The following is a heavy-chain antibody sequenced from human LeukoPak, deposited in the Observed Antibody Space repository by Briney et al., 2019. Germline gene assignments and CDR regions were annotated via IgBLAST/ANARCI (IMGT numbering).Heavy chain of an antibody. CDR2: ISAYNGNT. CDR3: ASHRGDSGSYYPFDY. V-gene: IGHV1-18*01. D-gene: IGHD1-26*01. CDR1: GYTFTSYG. Sequence: VASVKVSCKASGYTFTSYGISWVRQAPGQGLEWMGWISAYNGNTNYAQKLQGRVTMTTDTSTSTAYMELRSLRSDDTAVYYCASHRGDSGSYYPFDYWGQGTLVTVSS. J-gene: IGHJ4*02.